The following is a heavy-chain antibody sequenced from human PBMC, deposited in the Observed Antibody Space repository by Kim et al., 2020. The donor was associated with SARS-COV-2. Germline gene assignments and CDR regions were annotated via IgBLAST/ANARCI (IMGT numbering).Heavy chain of an antibody. V-gene: IGHV4-39*01. D-gene: IGHD6-19*01. J-gene: IGHJ4*02. CDR3: ARRSSSGWFFDY. Sequence: YYSPSLKSRVTISGDTSKDQCSLRLIAVSAADTAVYYCARRSSSGWFFDYWGQGTPVTVSS.